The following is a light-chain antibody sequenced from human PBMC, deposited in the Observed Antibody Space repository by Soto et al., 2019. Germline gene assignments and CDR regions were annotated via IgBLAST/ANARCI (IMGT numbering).Light chain of an antibody. CDR2: DAS. CDR1: QDISNY. Sequence: DIPMTQSPSSLSASVGDRVTITCQASQDISNYLNWYQQKPGKAPKLLIYDASNLETGVPSRFSGSGSVTDFTFTISSLQPEDIATYYCQQYDNLSLTFGGGTKVEIK. CDR3: QQYDNLSLT. J-gene: IGKJ4*01. V-gene: IGKV1-33*01.